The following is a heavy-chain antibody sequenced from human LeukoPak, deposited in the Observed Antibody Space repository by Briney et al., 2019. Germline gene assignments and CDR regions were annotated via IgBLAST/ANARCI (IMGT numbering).Heavy chain of an antibody. D-gene: IGHD6-6*01. Sequence: GGSLRLSCAASGFTFSSYSMNWVRQAPGKGLEWVSSISSSSSYIYYADSVKGRFTISRDNAKNSLYLRMNSLRAEDTAVYYCASSSIAARRAFDYWGQGTLVTVSS. CDR1: GFTFSSYS. V-gene: IGHV3-21*01. J-gene: IGHJ4*02. CDR3: ASSSIAARRAFDY. CDR2: ISSSSSYI.